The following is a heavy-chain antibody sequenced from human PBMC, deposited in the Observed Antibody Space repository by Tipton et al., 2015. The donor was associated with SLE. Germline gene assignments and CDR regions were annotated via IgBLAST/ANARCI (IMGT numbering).Heavy chain of an antibody. Sequence: TLSLTCAVYGGSFSGYYWSWIRQPPGKGLEWIGEINHSGSTNYNPSLKSRVTISVDTSKNQFSLKLSSVTPEDTAVYYCASIAFRGVDIWGQGKMVTVSS. CDR3: ASIAFRGVDI. CDR1: GGSFSGYY. J-gene: IGHJ3*02. V-gene: IGHV4-34*01. D-gene: IGHD3-10*01. CDR2: INHSGST.